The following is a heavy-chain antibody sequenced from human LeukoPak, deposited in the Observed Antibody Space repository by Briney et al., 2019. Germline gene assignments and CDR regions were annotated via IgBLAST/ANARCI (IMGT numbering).Heavy chain of an antibody. J-gene: IGHJ6*02. Sequence: PGGSLRLSCAASGFTFNYAWMSWVRQVPGKGLEWVGQTVSEIVGGTTDYAAPVKGRFTISRDDSKSTLYLQMNSLKIEDTAVYYCTTDEDWNYARKDVWGQGATVIVSS. CDR3: TTDEDWNYARKDV. CDR2: TVSEIVGGTT. V-gene: IGHV3-15*04. D-gene: IGHD1-7*01. CDR1: GFTFNYAW.